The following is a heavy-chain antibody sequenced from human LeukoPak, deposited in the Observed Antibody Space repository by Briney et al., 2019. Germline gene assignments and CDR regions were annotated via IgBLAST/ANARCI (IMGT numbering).Heavy chain of an antibody. CDR3: VRGGYSSFDY. D-gene: IGHD3-10*01. Sequence: PGGSLRLSRAASGFIFSTSWMSWVRQAPGKGLEWVANIKQDGSQKHYVDSVKGRFTISRDNSKNLLYLQMNNLGAEDTAVYYCVRGGYSSFDYWGQGTLVTVSS. J-gene: IGHJ4*02. CDR1: GFIFSTSW. CDR2: IKQDGSQK. V-gene: IGHV3-7*01.